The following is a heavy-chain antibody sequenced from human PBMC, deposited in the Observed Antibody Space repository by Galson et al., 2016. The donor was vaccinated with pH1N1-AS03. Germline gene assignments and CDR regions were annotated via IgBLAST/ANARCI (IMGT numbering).Heavy chain of an antibody. J-gene: IGHJ1*01. D-gene: IGHD6-13*01. V-gene: IGHV3-30-3*01. CDR3: AKETGFSGTWYPFHQ. Sequence: LRLSCAASGFIFSDYAMHWVRQAPGKGLEWVAFVSYDTARQQYADSVKGRFTISKDRPRNMLYLEMNNLRVEDTAVYYCAKETGFSGTWYPFHQWGQGTLVRVSA. CDR1: GFIFSDYA. CDR2: VSYDTARQ.